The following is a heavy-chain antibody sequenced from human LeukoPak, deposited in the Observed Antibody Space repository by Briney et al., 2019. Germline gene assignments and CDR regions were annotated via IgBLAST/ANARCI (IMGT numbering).Heavy chain of an antibody. J-gene: IGHJ4*02. D-gene: IGHD5-24*01. V-gene: IGHV4-59*01. CDR3: ARTRRDGYNQLSELHY. CDR2: IYYSGRT. Sequence: SETLSLTCTVSGGSITTYYWSWIRQPPGKGLEGIGYIYYSGRTDYNPSLKSRVTISVDTSKNEFSLKLSSVTAADTAVYYCARTRRDGYNQLSELHYWGQGTLVTVSS. CDR1: GGSITTYY.